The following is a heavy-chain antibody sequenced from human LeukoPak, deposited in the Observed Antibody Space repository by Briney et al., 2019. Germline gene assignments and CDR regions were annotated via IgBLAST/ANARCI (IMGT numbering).Heavy chain of an antibody. Sequence: GGSLRLSCAASGFTFSSYAMHWVRQAPGKGLEWVAVISYDGSNKYYADSVKGRFTISRDNSKNTLYLQMNSLRAEDTAVYYCEVSGYAFDIWGQGTMLTVSS. D-gene: IGHD2-8*01. CDR2: ISYDGSNK. CDR1: GFTFSSYA. J-gene: IGHJ3*02. V-gene: IGHV3-30-3*01. CDR3: EVSGYAFDI.